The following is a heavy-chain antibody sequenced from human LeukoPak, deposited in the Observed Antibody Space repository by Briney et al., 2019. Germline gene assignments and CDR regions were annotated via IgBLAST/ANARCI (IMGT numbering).Heavy chain of an antibody. CDR2: ISYDGSNK. CDR1: GFTFSSYG. D-gene: IGHD6-19*01. Sequence: TGGSLRLSCAASGFTFSSYGIHWVRQAPGKGLEWVAVISYDGSNKYYADSVKGRFTISRDNSKNTLYLQMNSLRAEDTAVYYCAKDFGQWLVRYYFDYWGQGTLVTVSS. J-gene: IGHJ4*02. CDR3: AKDFGQWLVRYYFDY. V-gene: IGHV3-30*18.